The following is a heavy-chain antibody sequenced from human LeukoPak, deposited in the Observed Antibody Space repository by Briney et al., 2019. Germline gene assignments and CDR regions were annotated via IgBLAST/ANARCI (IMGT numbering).Heavy chain of an antibody. CDR1: GYTFTGYY. V-gene: IGHV1-2*02. CDR3: ARGGSSWLNWFDP. D-gene: IGHD6-13*01. CDR2: INPNSGGT. Sequence: GASVKVSCKASGYTFTGYYMHWVRQAPGQGLEWMGWINPNSGGTNYAQKFQGRVTMTRDTSISTAYMELSRLRSGDTAVYDCARGGSSWLNWFDPWGQGTLVTVSS. J-gene: IGHJ5*02.